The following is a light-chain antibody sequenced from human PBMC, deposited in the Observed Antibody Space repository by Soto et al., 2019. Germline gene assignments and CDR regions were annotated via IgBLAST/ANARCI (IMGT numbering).Light chain of an antibody. V-gene: IGKV3-15*01. CDR2: DTS. CDR1: QSVRSN. Sequence: IVMTQSPATISVSPGQRASLYCTASQSVRSNLAWYQQKPGQAPRLLIYDTSTRATGIPARFSGSGSGTEFTLTISSLQSEDFAVYYCQQYSNWPPITFGQGTRLEIK. CDR3: QQYSNWPPIT. J-gene: IGKJ5*01.